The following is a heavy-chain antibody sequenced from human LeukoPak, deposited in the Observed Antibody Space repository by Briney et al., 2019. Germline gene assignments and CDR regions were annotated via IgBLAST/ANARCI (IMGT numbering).Heavy chain of an antibody. Sequence: PGGSLRLSCAASGFTVSSNYMSWVRQAPGKGLEWVSAISGSGGSTYYADSVKGRFTISRDNSKNTLYLQMNSLRAEDTAVYYCASREDCVWGSPDYWGQGTLVTVSS. CDR2: ISGSGGST. D-gene: IGHD3-16*01. J-gene: IGHJ4*02. V-gene: IGHV3-23*01. CDR1: GFTVSSNY. CDR3: ASREDCVWGSPDY.